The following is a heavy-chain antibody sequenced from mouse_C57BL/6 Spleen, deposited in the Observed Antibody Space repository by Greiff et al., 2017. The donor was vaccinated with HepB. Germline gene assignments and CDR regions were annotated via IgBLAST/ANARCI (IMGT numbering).Heavy chain of an antibody. V-gene: IGHV5-6*02. D-gene: IGHD2-4*01. CDR3: ARRGYDSIFDY. Sequence: EVMLVESGGDLVKPGGSLKLSCAASGFTFSSYGMSWVRQTPDKRLEWVATISSGGSYTYYPDSVKGRFTISRDNAKNTLYLQMSSLKSEDTAMYYCARRGYDSIFDYWGQGTTLTVSS. CDR1: GFTFSSYG. CDR2: ISSGGSYT. J-gene: IGHJ2*01.